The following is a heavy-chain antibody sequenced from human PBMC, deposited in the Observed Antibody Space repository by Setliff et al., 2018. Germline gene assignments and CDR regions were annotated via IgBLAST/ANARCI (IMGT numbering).Heavy chain of an antibody. CDR1: GFTFKSYT. D-gene: IGHD3-10*01. CDR2: ITSSNII. V-gene: IGHV3-48*01. Sequence: PGGSLRLSCAASGFTFKSYTINWVRQAPGKGLEWVSYITSSNIIYYADSVRGRFTISRDNAKNSLYLQMNSLRVEDTAVYYCAKPYPGNYHPNAFDVWGQGTMVTVSS. J-gene: IGHJ3*01. CDR3: AKPYPGNYHPNAFDV.